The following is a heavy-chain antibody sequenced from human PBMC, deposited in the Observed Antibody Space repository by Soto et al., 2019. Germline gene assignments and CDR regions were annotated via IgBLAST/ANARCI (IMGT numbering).Heavy chain of an antibody. CDR1: GFTFSSYA. J-gene: IGHJ4*02. CDR2: ISYDGSNK. V-gene: IGHV3-30-3*01. Sequence: GGSLRLSCAASGFTFSSYAMHWVRQAPGKGLEWVAVISYDGSNKYYADSVKGRFTISRDNSKNTLYLQMNSLRAEDTAVYYCARVDYYDSSGYSLLDYWGQGTLVTVSS. CDR3: ARVDYYDSSGYSLLDY. D-gene: IGHD3-22*01.